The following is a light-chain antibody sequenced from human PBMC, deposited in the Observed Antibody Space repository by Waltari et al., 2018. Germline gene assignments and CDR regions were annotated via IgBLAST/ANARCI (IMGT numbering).Light chain of an antibody. CDR3: QTGGHGTWV. CDR2: VNSDGSH. Sequence: QLVVTQSPSASASLGASVKLTCTLSSGHSSNIIAWLQQQPEKGPRYLMKVNSDGSHSRGDEIPDRFSGSSCGAERYLTISSLQAEGEADYYCQTGGHGTWVFGGGTKLTVL. V-gene: IGLV4-69*01. J-gene: IGLJ3*02. CDR1: SGHSSNI.